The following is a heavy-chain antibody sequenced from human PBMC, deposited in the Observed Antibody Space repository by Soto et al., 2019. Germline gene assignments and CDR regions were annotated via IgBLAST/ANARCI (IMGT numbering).Heavy chain of an antibody. CDR2: IKQDGSER. CDR1: GFTFSTYW. CDR3: ARVRTENYYGMDV. J-gene: IGHJ6*02. Sequence: VQLVESGGGLVQPGGSLRLSCAASGFTFSTYWMSWVRQAPGKGLEWVANIKQDGSERYYVDSVKGRFTISRDNAKNSLYLQMNSLRAEDTAVYYCARVRTENYYGMDVWGQGTTVTVSS. V-gene: IGHV3-7*05.